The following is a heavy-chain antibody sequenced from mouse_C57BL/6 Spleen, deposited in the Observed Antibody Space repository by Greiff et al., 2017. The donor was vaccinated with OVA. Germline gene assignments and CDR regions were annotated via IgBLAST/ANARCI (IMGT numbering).Heavy chain of an antibody. D-gene: IGHD2-4*01. CDR3: ARVGDIYYDYRNAMDY. CDR2: IYPGSGST. Sequence: QVQLQQPGAELVKPGASVKMSCKASGYTFTSYWITWVKQRPGQGLEWIGDIYPGSGSTNYNEKFKSKATLTVDTSSSTAYMQLSSLTSEDSAVYYCARVGDIYYDYRNAMDYWGQGTSVTVSS. V-gene: IGHV1-55*01. J-gene: IGHJ4*01. CDR1: GYTFTSYW.